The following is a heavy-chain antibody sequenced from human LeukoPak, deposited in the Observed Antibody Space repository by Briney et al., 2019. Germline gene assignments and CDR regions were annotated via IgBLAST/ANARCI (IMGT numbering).Heavy chain of an antibody. CDR1: GFTFSSHG. V-gene: IGHV3-30*18. Sequence: GRSLRLSCAASGFTFSSHGMQWVRQAPGKGLEWVAVISYDGGTKYYADSVKGRFTISRDNSKSTLFLQMNRLRAEDTAVYYCAKESGVRSYGAYFPHWGQGTLVTVSS. CDR3: AKESGVRSYGAYFPH. D-gene: IGHD4-17*01. CDR2: ISYDGGTK. J-gene: IGHJ1*01.